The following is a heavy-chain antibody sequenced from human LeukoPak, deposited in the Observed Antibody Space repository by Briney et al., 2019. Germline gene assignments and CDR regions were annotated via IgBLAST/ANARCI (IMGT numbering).Heavy chain of an antibody. V-gene: IGHV3-66*01. CDR3: ARGFRSVTTWGYFDY. J-gene: IGHJ4*02. CDR1: GFTFSSYA. D-gene: IGHD4-17*01. CDR2: IYSGGGT. Sequence: GGSLRLSCAASGFTFSSYAMSWVRQAPGKGLEWVSPIYSGGGTYYADSVKGRFTISRGNSRNTLSLQMNSLRVDDTAVYYCARGFRSVTTWGYFDYWGQGALVTVSS.